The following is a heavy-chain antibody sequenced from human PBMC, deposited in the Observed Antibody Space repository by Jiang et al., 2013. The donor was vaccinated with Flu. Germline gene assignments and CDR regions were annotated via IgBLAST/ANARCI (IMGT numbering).Heavy chain of an antibody. CDR3: ARGDGYVDRYLDY. CDR1: GGTFSSHA. Sequence: SGAEVKKPGSSVKVSCKASGGTFSSHATTWVRQAPGQGLEWMGGIIGMFGTTNYAPEFQGRVTITAEEITSTAYMELRSLRSEDTAVYYCARGDGYVDRYLDYVGPGNAGHRLL. J-gene: IGHJ4*02. D-gene: IGHD5-24*01. V-gene: IGHV1-69*01. CDR2: IIGMFGTT.